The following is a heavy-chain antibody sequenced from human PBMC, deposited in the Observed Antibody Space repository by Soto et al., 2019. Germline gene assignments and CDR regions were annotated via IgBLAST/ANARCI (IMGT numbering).Heavy chain of an antibody. V-gene: IGHV1-8*01. CDR1: GYTFTSYD. J-gene: IGHJ6*02. D-gene: IGHD3-10*01. CDR2: MNPNSGNT. CDR3: ATMVRGVISYYYYGMDV. Sequence: ASVKVSCKASGYTFTSYDINWVRQATGQGLEWMGWMNPNSGNTGYAQKFQGRVTMTRNTSISTAYMELSSLRSEDTAVYYCATMVRGVISYYYYGMDVWGQGTTVTVSS.